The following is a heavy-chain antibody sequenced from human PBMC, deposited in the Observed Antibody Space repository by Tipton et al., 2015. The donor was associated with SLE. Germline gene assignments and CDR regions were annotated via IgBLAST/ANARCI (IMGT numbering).Heavy chain of an antibody. Sequence: GLVKPSETLSLVCNVPDDSISSQYWSWIRQPPGEGLEWIGYIYYSGSTVYNPSLQSRVTISVDTSKNQFSLKLSSVTAADTAVYYCARDFYGSNSQGYYYYGLDVWGQGTTVTVSS. CDR3: ARDFYGSNSQGYYYYGLDV. CDR1: DDSISSQY. V-gene: IGHV4-59*11. D-gene: IGHD4-23*01. CDR2: IYYSGST. J-gene: IGHJ6*02.